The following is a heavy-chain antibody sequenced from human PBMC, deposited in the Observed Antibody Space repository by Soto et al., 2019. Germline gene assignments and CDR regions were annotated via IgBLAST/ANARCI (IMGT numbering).Heavy chain of an antibody. J-gene: IGHJ6*02. Sequence: ASVKVSCKASGYTFTSYGISWVRQAPGQGLEWMGWISAYNGNTNYAQKLQGRVTMTTDTSTSTAYMELRSLRSDDTAVYYCAREARIAAAGTRYYYGMDVWGQGTTVTV. CDR3: AREARIAAAGTRYYYGMDV. V-gene: IGHV1-18*01. CDR1: GYTFTSYG. D-gene: IGHD6-13*01. CDR2: ISAYNGNT.